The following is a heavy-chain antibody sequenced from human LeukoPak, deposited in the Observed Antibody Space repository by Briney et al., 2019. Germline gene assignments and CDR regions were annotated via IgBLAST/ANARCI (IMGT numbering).Heavy chain of an antibody. J-gene: IGHJ4*02. CDR3: ARSDKGYYGSGSRTFDY. CDR1: GGSVISGSYY. CDR2: IYYSGST. Sequence: SETLSLTCTVSGGSVISGSYYWSWIRQPPGKGLECIGYIYYSGSTNYNPSLKSRVTISVDTSKNQFSLKLSSVTAADTAVYYFARSDKGYYGSGSRTFDYWGQGTLVTVSS. V-gene: IGHV4-61*01. D-gene: IGHD3-10*01.